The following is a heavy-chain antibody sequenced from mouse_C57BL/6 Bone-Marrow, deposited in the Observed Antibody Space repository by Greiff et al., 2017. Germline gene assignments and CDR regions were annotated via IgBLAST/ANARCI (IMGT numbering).Heavy chain of an antibody. CDR1: GYTFTSYW. CDR3: ARGGGYFDY. J-gene: IGHJ2*01. CDR2: IYPGSGST. Sequence: QVQLQQPGAELVKPGASVKMSCKASGYTFTSYWITWVKQRPGHGLEWIGDIYPGSGSTNYNEKFKSKATLTVDKPSSTAYMQLSSLTSEDSAVYYCARGGGYFDYWGQGTTLTVSS. V-gene: IGHV1-55*01.